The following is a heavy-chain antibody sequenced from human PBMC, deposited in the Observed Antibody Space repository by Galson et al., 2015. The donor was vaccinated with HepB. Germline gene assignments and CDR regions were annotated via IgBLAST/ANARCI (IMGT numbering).Heavy chain of an antibody. J-gene: IGHJ5*02. D-gene: IGHD5-18*01. CDR1: GGSISSGSYS. CDR3: ARVRYSYANGWFDP. V-gene: IGHV4-30-2*01. Sequence: TLSLTCAVSGGSISSGSYSWSWIRQPPGKGLEWIGYIYHSGSTYYNPSLKSRVTISVDRSKNQFSLKLSSVTAADTAVYYCARVRYSYANGWFDPWGQGTLVTVSS. CDR2: IYHSGST.